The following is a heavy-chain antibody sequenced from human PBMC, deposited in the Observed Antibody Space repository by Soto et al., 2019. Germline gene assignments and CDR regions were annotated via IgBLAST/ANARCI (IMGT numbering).Heavy chain of an antibody. V-gene: IGHV1-8*01. CDR1: GYTFTSYD. Sequence: ASVKVSCKASGYTFTSYDINWVRQATGQGLDLIVWMNLIFCNTGFAQKFQGRVTITRNTSLITAYMELSSLRSEDTAVFYCARFEGSSWYLYYYYYMDVWGKGTTVTVSS. CDR3: ARFEGSSWYLYYYYYMDV. CDR2: MNLIFCNT. J-gene: IGHJ6*03. D-gene: IGHD6-13*01.